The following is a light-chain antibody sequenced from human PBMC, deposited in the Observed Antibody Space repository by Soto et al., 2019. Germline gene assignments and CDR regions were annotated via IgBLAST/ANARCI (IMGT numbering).Light chain of an antibody. CDR3: MQSLQTPPT. CDR1: QSLLHGNGYNY. Sequence: DIVVTQSPLSLPVTPGEPASISCRSSQSLLHGNGYNYLDWYLQKPRQSPQLLIYLGSNRASGVPDRFSGSGSGTDFTLRISRVEAEDVGVYYCMQSLQTPPTFGQGTKLEIK. V-gene: IGKV2-28*01. CDR2: LGS. J-gene: IGKJ2*01.